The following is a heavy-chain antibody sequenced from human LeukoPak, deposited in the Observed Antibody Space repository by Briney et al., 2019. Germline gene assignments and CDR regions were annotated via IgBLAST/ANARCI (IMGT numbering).Heavy chain of an antibody. CDR1: GGSISSYY. Sequence: SETLSLTCTVSGGSISSYYWSWIRQPPGKGLEWIGYIYYSGSTNYNPSLKSRVTISVDTSKNQFSLKLSSVTAADTAVYYCARRGYCSSTSCPGWFDPWGQGTLVTVSS. D-gene: IGHD2-2*01. V-gene: IGHV4-59*08. J-gene: IGHJ5*02. CDR3: ARRGYCSSTSCPGWFDP. CDR2: IYYSGST.